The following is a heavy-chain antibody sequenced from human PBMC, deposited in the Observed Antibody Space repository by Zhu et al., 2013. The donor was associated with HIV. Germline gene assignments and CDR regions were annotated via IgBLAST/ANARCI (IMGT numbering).Heavy chain of an antibody. CDR1: GYTFTSYY. V-gene: IGHV1-46*01. CDR2: INPSGGST. CDR3: ARSGPRIQLWPKGGWFDP. D-gene: IGHD5-18*01. Sequence: QVQLVQSGAEVKKPGASVKVSCKASGYTFTSYYMHWVRQAPGQGLEWMGIINPSGGSTSYAQKFQGRVTMTRDTSTSTVYMELSSLRSEDTAVYYCARSGPRIQLWPKGGWFDPWGQGTLVTVSS. J-gene: IGHJ5*02.